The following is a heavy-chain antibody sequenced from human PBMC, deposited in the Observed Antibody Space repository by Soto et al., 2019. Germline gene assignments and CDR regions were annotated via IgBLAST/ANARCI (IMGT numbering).Heavy chain of an antibody. CDR2: IHYSGST. D-gene: IGHD3-10*01. V-gene: IGHV4-59*04. Sequence: SETLSVTCTVSGGSISSYYWSWIRQPPGKGLEWIGYIHYSGSTYYNPSLKSRVTISVDTSKNQFSLKLSSVTAADTAVYYCARLKLWFGELSSAFDIWGQGTMVTVSS. CDR3: ARLKLWFGELSSAFDI. J-gene: IGHJ3*02. CDR1: GGSISSYY.